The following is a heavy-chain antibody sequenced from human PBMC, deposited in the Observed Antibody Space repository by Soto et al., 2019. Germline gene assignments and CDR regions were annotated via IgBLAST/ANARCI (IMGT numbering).Heavy chain of an antibody. J-gene: IGHJ6*02. CDR1: GFTFSSYS. CDR3: ARYFGVPAAYVPGITIFGVYGMDV. CDR2: ISSSSSTI. V-gene: IGHV3-48*02. D-gene: IGHD3-3*01. Sequence: GSLRLSCAASGFTFSSYSMNWVRQAPGKGLEWVSYISSSSSTIYYADSVKGRFTISRDNAKNSLYLQMNSLRDEDMAVYYFARYFGVPAAYVPGITIFGVYGMDVWGQGTTVTVSS.